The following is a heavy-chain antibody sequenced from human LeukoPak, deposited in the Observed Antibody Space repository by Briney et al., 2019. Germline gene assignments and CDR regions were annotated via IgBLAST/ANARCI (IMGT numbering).Heavy chain of an antibody. V-gene: IGHV3-23*01. Sequence: GGSLRLSCAASGFTLSSYAMSWVRQAPGKGLEWVSAISGSGGSTYYADSVKGRFTISRDNSKNTLYLQMNSLRAEDTAVYYCATLGNVVTPAYWGQGTLVTVSS. CDR3: ATLGNVVTPAY. J-gene: IGHJ4*02. CDR1: GFTLSSYA. D-gene: IGHD4-23*01. CDR2: ISGSGGST.